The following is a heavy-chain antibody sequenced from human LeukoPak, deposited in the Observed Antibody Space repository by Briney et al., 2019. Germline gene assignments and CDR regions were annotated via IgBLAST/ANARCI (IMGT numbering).Heavy chain of an antibody. CDR1: GGSISSYY. D-gene: IGHD6-13*01. J-gene: IGHJ3*02. CDR3: ARWDSSPRNAFDI. Sequence: SETLSLTCTVSGGSISSYYWSLIRQPAGKGLEWIGRIYTSGSTNYNPSLKSRVTMSVDTSKNQFSLKLSSVTAADTAVYYCARWDSSPRNAFDIWGQGTMVTVSS. CDR2: IYTSGST. V-gene: IGHV4-4*07.